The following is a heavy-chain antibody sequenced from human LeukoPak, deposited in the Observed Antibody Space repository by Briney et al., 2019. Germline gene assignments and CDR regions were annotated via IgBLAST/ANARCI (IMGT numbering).Heavy chain of an antibody. CDR1: GFPFSRYS. V-gene: IGHV3-21*01. J-gene: IGHJ4*02. D-gene: IGHD6-19*01. Sequence: GGSLRLSCAASGFPFSRYSLNCVREAPGTGVERVSPICSSRSDIYYVDSVKGRFTISRDNAKTSLYLQMNSLRAEDTAVYYCARDESGPYSSGWYFLYWGQGTLVTVSS. CDR2: ICSSRSDI. CDR3: ARDESGPYSSGWYFLY.